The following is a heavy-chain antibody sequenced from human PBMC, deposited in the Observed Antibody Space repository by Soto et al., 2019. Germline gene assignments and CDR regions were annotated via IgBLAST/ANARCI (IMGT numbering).Heavy chain of an antibody. V-gene: IGHV3-23*05. CDR1: GFTFSSYA. J-gene: IGHJ4*01. Sequence: GGSLRLSCAASGFTFSSYAMSWVRQAPGKGLEWVSAISGSNRYYGDAVKGRFTISRDNSKSTLYLQMSSLRAEDTAVYYCARAFCTNGVCYYFFDYWGHGTLVTVSS. D-gene: IGHD2-8*01. CDR2: ISGSNR. CDR3: ARAFCTNGVCYYFFDY.